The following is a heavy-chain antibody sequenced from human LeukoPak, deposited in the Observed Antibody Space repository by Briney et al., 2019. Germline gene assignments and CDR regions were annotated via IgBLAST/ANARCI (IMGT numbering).Heavy chain of an antibody. Sequence: GGSLRLSCTASAFTFSSSGMHWVRQIPGQGLEWVTFIHSDGRKDYYTHSVEGRFTISRDNSRKTLYLQMNSLRDEDTAVYYCARDLILADSSGSSAHDYWGQGTLVTVSS. J-gene: IGHJ4*02. V-gene: IGHV3-30*02. D-gene: IGHD2-15*01. CDR1: AFTFSSSG. CDR3: ARDLILADSSGSSAHDY. CDR2: IHSDGRKD.